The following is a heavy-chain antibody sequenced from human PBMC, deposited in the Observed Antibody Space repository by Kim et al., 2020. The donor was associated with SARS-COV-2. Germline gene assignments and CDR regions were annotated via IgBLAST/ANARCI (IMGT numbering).Heavy chain of an antibody. J-gene: IGHJ6*02. CDR3: AGAKNCGGDCYSPPYYYGMDV. V-gene: IGHV1-69*13. CDR1: GGTFSSYA. CDR2: IIPIFGTA. Sequence: SVKVSCKASGGTFSSYAISWVRQAPGQGLEWMGGIIPIFGTANYAQKFQGRVTITADESTSTAYMELSSLRSEDTAVYYCAGAKNCGGDCYSPPYYYGMDVWGQGTTVTVSS. D-gene: IGHD2-21*01.